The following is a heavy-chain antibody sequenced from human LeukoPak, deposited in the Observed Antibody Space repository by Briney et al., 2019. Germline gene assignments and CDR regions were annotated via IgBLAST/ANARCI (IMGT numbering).Heavy chain of an antibody. Sequence: SGTLSLTCAVYGGSFSGYYWSWIRQPPGKGLEWIGEINHSGSTNYNPSLKSRVTISVDTSKNQFSLKLSSVTAADTAVYYCARGTGRVRYRPAYWYFDLWGRGTLVTVSS. D-gene: IGHD3-9*01. V-gene: IGHV4-34*01. CDR3: ARGTGRVRYRPAYWYFDL. J-gene: IGHJ2*01. CDR2: INHSGST. CDR1: GGSFSGYY.